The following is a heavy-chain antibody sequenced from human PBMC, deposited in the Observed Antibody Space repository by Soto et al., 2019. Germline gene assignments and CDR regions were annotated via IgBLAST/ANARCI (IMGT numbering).Heavy chain of an antibody. J-gene: IGHJ5*02. CDR1: GYTFTSYC. Sequence: SSVKVSCKASGYTFTSYCISWVRQAPGQGLEWMGWISAYNGNTNYAQKLQGRVTMTTDTSTSTAYMELRSLRSDDTAVYYCARDPRRQWLAYNWFDPWGQGTLVTVSS. CDR3: ARDPRRQWLAYNWFDP. V-gene: IGHV1-18*01. D-gene: IGHD6-19*01. CDR2: ISAYNGNT.